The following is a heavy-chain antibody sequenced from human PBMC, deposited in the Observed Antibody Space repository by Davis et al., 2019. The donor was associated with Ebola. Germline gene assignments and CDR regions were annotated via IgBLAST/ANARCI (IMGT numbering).Heavy chain of an antibody. CDR2: IYYSGST. V-gene: IGHV4-39*07. CDR1: GGSISSSSYY. J-gene: IGHJ4*02. D-gene: IGHD3-10*01. Sequence: PSETLSLTCTVSGGSISSSSYYWGWIRQPPGKGLEWIGSIYYSGSTYSNPSLKTRVSTSVDTSKNHFSLKLSSVTAADTAVYYCARDKGGYYGSGSQGSPFDSWGQGTLVTVSS. CDR3: ARDKGGYYGSGSQGSPFDS.